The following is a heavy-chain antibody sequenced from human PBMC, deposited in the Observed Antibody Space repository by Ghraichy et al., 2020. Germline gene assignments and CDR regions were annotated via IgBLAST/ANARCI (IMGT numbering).Heavy chain of an antibody. Sequence: ESLNISCAVYGGSFSGYYWSWIRQPPGKGLEWIGEINHSGSTNYNPSLKSRVTISVDTSKNQFSLKLSSVTAADTAVYYCARWPDYGDYAGWFDPWGQGTLVTVSS. V-gene: IGHV4-34*01. CDR3: ARWPDYGDYAGWFDP. J-gene: IGHJ5*02. CDR1: GGSFSGYY. D-gene: IGHD4-17*01. CDR2: INHSGST.